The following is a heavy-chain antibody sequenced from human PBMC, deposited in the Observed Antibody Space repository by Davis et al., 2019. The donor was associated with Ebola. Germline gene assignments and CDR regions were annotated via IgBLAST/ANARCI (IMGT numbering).Heavy chain of an antibody. J-gene: IGHJ4*02. CDR3: TRDIARHYYDSSGYYSQYYFDY. CDR1: GFTFGDYA. D-gene: IGHD3-22*01. V-gene: IGHV3-49*04. Sequence: GESLKISCPASGFTFGDYAMSWVRQAPGKGLEWVGFIRSKAYGGTTEYAASVKGRFTISRDDSKSIAYLQMNSLKTEDTAVYYCTRDIARHYYDSSGYYSQYYFDYWGQGTLVTVSS. CDR2: IRSKAYGGTT.